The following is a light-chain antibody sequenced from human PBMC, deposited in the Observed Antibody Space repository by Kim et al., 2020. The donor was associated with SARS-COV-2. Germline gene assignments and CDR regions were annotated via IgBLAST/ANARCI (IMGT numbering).Light chain of an antibody. CDR2: GAS. Sequence: SPGDRAALSCRASHSVSSSYLAWYQQTPGQAPRLLIYGASSRATGIADRFSGSGGRTDITITSSRLEDEDVAVYYCQQYGSSPLTFGGGTKVDIK. J-gene: IGKJ4*01. CDR1: HSVSSSY. CDR3: QQYGSSPLT. V-gene: IGKV3-20*01.